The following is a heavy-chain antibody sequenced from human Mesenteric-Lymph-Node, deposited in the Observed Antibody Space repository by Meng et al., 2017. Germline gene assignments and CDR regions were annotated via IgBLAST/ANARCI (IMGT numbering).Heavy chain of an antibody. CDR1: GFAFSNHA. Sequence: GESLKISCAASGFAFSNHAITWVRQAPGKGLEWVSVINVNGRSTYYADSVKGRFTISRDNSKNTLYLQMDSLRAEDTAVYYCAKATPYSGSSSYWAATVYFFDFWGQGTLVTVSS. D-gene: IGHD3-22*01. J-gene: IGHJ4*02. CDR3: AKATPYSGSSSYWAATVYFFDF. CDR2: INVNGRST. V-gene: IGHV3-23*01.